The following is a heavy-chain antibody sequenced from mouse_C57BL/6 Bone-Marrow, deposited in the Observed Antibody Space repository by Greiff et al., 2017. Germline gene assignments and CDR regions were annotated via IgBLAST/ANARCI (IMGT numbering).Heavy chain of an antibody. D-gene: IGHD2-3*01. CDR2: INPRSGNT. J-gene: IGHJ2*01. CDR3: EGLLRDFDY. V-gene: IGHV1-81*01. Sequence: VQLQQSGAELARPGASVKLSCKASGYTFTSYGISWVKQRTGQGLEWIGEINPRSGNTYYNEKFKGKATLTADKSSSTAYMELRSLTSEDSAVYFCEGLLRDFDYWGQGTTLTVSS. CDR1: GYTFTSYG.